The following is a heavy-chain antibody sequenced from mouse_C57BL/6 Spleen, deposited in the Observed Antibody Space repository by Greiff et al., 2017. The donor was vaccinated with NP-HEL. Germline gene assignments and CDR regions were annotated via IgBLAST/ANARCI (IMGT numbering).Heavy chain of an antibody. V-gene: IGHV14-2*01. J-gene: IGHJ2*01. Sequence: VQLQQSGAELVKPGASVKLSCTASGFNIKDYYMHWVKQRTEQGLEWIGRIDPEDGEPKYAPNFQGKAPITADTSSNTAYLQLSSLTSEDTAVYYSAYYSKGDYFDYWGQGTTLTVSS. CDR3: AYYSKGDYFDY. D-gene: IGHD2-5*01. CDR2: IDPEDGEP. CDR1: GFNIKDYY.